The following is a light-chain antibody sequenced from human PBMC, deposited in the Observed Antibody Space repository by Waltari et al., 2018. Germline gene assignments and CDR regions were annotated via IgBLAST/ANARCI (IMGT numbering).Light chain of an antibody. J-gene: IGKJ1*01. V-gene: IGKV3-20*01. CDR1: QSVGRT. CDR2: DAT. CDR3: QKYGTRPAT. Sequence: EIVLTQSPASLSLSPGDRATLSCRASQSVGRTLAWYQQIPGQAPMLLIYDATTRATGIPDRFSGRGSGTDCSLTISRLGPEDFAVYYCQKYGTRPATFGQGTKVEVK.